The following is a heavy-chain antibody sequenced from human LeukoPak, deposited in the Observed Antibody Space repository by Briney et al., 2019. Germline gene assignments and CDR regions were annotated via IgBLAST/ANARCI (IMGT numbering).Heavy chain of an antibody. D-gene: IGHD3-10*01. CDR2: ITGSGSRT. V-gene: IGHV3-23*01. CDR3: ARCRGSGTYVKTPLAY. CDR1: GFTLSSYG. J-gene: IGHJ4*02. Sequence: GGSVRLSCAASGFTLSSYGMTWVRQAPGKGLEWVAAITGSGSRTDYADSVKGRFSISRDNPKNTLYLHLSSLRAEDTAIYYCARCRGSGTYVKTPLAYWGQGTQVNVS.